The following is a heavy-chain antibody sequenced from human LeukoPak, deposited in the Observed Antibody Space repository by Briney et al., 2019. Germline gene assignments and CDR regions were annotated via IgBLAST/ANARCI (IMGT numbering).Heavy chain of an antibody. D-gene: IGHD5-24*01. CDR2: VSGSGGST. CDR3: AKDLGEWLAPIDY. J-gene: IGHJ4*02. Sequence: GGSLRLSCAASGFTFSSYAMSWVRQAPGKGLEWVSAVSGSGGSTYYADSVKGRFTISRDNSKNTLYLQMNSLRAEDTAVYYCAKDLGEWLAPIDYWGQGTLVTVSS. V-gene: IGHV3-23*01. CDR1: GFTFSSYA.